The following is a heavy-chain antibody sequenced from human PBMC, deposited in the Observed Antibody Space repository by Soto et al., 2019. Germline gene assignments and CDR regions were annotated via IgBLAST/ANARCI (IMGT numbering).Heavy chain of an antibody. J-gene: IGHJ4*02. V-gene: IGHV3-48*01. Sequence: EVQLVESGGGLRQPGGSLRLSCAASGFTFSSYSMNWVRQAPGKGLEWISYISLSGTNIHYADSVQGRFTISRDNAKYSLYLQMDSLRAEDTAVYYCARGGAAAGTTFDYWGQGNRVTVSS. CDR2: ISLSGTNI. CDR1: GFTFSSYS. CDR3: ARGGAAAGTTFDY. D-gene: IGHD6-13*01.